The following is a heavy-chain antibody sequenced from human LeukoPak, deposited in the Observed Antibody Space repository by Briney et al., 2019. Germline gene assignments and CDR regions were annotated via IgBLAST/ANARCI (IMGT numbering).Heavy chain of an antibody. CDR3: AKADTMVRGVIINLPPYYMDV. CDR1: GFTVSSYY. Sequence: PGGSLRLSCAASGFTVSSYYMSWVRRAPGKGLEWVSIIYSGGSTYYADSVKGRFLISRDNSKNTLYLQMNSLRAEDTAVYYCAKADTMVRGVIINLPPYYMDVWGKGTTVTISS. D-gene: IGHD3-10*01. J-gene: IGHJ6*03. V-gene: IGHV3-66*01. CDR2: IYSGGST.